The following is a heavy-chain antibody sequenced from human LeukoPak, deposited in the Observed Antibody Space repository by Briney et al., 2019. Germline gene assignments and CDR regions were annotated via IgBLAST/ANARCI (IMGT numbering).Heavy chain of an antibody. V-gene: IGHV5-51*01. D-gene: IGHD3-10*01. Sequence: GESLKISCKGSGYYFTDYWIAWVRQMPGKGLEYMGIIYLDDSDTRYSPSFQGQVTISADKSISTSYLQWGSLKASDTAMYYCARYGSGTYRGSWFDTWGQGTLVTVSS. J-gene: IGHJ5*02. CDR1: GYYFTDYW. CDR3: ARYGSGTYRGSWFDT. CDR2: IYLDDSDT.